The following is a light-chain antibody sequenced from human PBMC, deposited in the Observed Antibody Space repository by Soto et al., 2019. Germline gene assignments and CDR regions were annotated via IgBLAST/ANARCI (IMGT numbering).Light chain of an antibody. CDR1: SRDVGGNNY. Sequence: QSVLTQPPSASGSPGQSVSISCTGTSRDVGGNNYVSWYQQHPGKAPKLMIYEVSKRPSGVPDRFSGSKSGNTASLTVSGLQAEDEADYFCLSDAGSTNYVFGTGTKVTVL. J-gene: IGLJ1*01. V-gene: IGLV2-8*01. CDR2: EVS. CDR3: LSDAGSTNYV.